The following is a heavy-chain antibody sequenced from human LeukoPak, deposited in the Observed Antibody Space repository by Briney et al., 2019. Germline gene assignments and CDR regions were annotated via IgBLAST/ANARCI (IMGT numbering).Heavy chain of an antibody. V-gene: IGHV2-5*02. D-gene: IGHD3-10*01. CDR1: GFSLSTGGVG. CDR3: AHYYGSGSYQNRYFDY. CDR2: IYWDDDK. Sequence: SGPTLVNPTQTLTLTCTLSGFSLSTGGVGVGWIRQPPGKALEWLALIYWDDDKYYSPSLKIRLTITRDTSKNQVVLTMTNADPVDTGTYFCAHYYGSGSYQNRYFDYWGQGALVTVSS. J-gene: IGHJ4*02.